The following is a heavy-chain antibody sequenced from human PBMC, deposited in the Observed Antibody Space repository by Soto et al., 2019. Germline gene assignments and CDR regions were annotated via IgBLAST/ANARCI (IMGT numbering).Heavy chain of an antibody. Sequence: SETLSLTCTVSGGSISSYYWSWIRQPPGKGLEWIGYIYYSGSTNYNPSLKSRVTISVDTSKNQFSLKLSSVTAADTAVYYCARAHRAYYDILTGYPPDYYGMDVWGQGTTVTVSS. CDR2: IYYSGST. J-gene: IGHJ6*02. CDR1: GGSISSYY. CDR3: ARAHRAYYDILTGYPPDYYGMDV. D-gene: IGHD3-9*01. V-gene: IGHV4-59*01.